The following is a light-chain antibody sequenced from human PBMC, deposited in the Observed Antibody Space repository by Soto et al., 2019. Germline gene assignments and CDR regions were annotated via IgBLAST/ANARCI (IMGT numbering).Light chain of an antibody. J-gene: IGKJ4*01. CDR3: QQSYSTPPT. CDR1: QSISNY. CDR2: VAS. Sequence: DIQMTQSPSSLSASVGDRVTITCRASQSISNYLNWYQQKLGKGPKLLIYVASSLQSGVPSRFSGSGSGIDFTLTISSLQPEDFATYYCQQSYSTPPTFGGGTKVDIK. V-gene: IGKV1-39*01.